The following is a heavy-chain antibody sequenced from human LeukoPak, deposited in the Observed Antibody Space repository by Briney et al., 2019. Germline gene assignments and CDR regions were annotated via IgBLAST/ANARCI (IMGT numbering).Heavy chain of an antibody. CDR2: ISSSGTPI. Sequence: GGSLRLSCAASGFTFSSYEMNWVRQAPGKGLEWVSYISSSGTPIHYADSVKGRFTISRDNAKNSLYLQMNSLRAEDTAVYYCARGGYCSSSVCYSLNAFDIWGQGTMFTVSS. CDR3: ARGGYCSSSVCYSLNAFDI. D-gene: IGHD2-2*01. V-gene: IGHV3-48*03. J-gene: IGHJ3*02. CDR1: GFTFSSYE.